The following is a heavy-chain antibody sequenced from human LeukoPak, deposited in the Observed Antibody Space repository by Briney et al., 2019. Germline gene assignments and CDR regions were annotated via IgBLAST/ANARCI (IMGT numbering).Heavy chain of an antibody. V-gene: IGHV4-31*03. CDR3: AREAMGAGIDY. D-gene: IGHD1-26*01. CDR2: IYYSGST. J-gene: IGHJ4*02. CDR1: GGSLSSGDSH. Sequence: PSETLSLTCTVSGGSLSSGDSHWTWVRQHPGKGLEWIGYIYYSGSTYYNPSLKSRVTISVDTSKNQFSLKLSSVTAADTAVYYCAREAMGAGIDYWGQGTLVTVSS.